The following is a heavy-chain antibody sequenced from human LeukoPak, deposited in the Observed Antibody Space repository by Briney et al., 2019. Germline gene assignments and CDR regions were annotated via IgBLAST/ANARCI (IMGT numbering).Heavy chain of an antibody. CDR2: ISGSGAIT. V-gene: IGHV3-23*01. D-gene: IGHD3-10*01. CDR1: GFTFSSYA. CDR3: ARASGPFDY. J-gene: IGHJ4*02. Sequence: PGGSLRLSCAASGFTFSSYAMSWVRQAPGKGLEWVAAISGSGAITFYTDSVKGRFTISRDNSKSTLYLQMNSLRAEDTAVYSCARASGPFDYWGQGTLVTASS.